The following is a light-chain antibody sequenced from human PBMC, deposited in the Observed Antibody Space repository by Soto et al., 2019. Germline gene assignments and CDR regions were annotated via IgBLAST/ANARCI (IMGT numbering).Light chain of an antibody. V-gene: IGLV2-14*03. J-gene: IGLJ1*01. Sequence: ALAQPASVSGSPGQSITISCTGTSSDVGAYNFVSWHQQHPGKAPKLMIYSVYDRPSGISYRFSGSKSGNTASLTISGLQGEDEADYYCSAYTVSRTYVFGTGTKVTVL. CDR3: SAYTVSRTYV. CDR1: SSDVGAYNF. CDR2: SVY.